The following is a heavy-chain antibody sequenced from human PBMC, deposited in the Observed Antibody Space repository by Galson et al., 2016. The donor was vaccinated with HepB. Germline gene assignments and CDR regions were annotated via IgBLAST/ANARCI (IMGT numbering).Heavy chain of an antibody. V-gene: IGHV3-33*01. CDR1: GFTFSYYG. Sequence: SLRLSCAASGFTFSYYGIHWVRQAPGRGLEWVALIWSDGTNKYYVESVKGRFTISRVNSANMVYLQMNSLRAEDTAVYYCARDRESYGSGKYLDYWGQGTLVAVST. CDR2: IWSDGTNK. CDR3: ARDRESYGSGKYLDY. J-gene: IGHJ4*02. D-gene: IGHD3-10*01.